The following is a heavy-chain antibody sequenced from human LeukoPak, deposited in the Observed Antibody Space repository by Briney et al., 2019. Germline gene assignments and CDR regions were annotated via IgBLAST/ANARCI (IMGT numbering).Heavy chain of an antibody. CDR3: VTQILLCHYF. Sequence: SETLSLTCAVYGGSFSGYYWSWIRQPPGKGLEWIGEINHSGSTNYNPPLKSRVTISVDTSKNQFSLELSSVTAADTAVYYCVTQILLCHYFWGQGTLVTVSS. CDR2: INHSGST. D-gene: IGHD2/OR15-2a*01. V-gene: IGHV4-34*01. J-gene: IGHJ4*02. CDR1: GGSFSGYY.